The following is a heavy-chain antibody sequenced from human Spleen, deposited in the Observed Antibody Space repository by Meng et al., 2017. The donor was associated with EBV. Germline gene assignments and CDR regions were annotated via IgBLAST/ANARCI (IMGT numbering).Heavy chain of an antibody. Sequence: VQLVQSGAEVKKPGASGKLSCEASGSSFTSYAIHWVRQAPGQSLEWMGLISGGNGNPKYSQKLQDRVTITRDTSANTAFMELSSLRSEDTAMYYCAREERPNYDFWSGYPNDYWGQGTLVTVSS. CDR1: GSSFTSYA. CDR2: ISGGNGNP. V-gene: IGHV1-3*01. J-gene: IGHJ4*02. CDR3: AREERPNYDFWSGYPNDY. D-gene: IGHD3-3*01.